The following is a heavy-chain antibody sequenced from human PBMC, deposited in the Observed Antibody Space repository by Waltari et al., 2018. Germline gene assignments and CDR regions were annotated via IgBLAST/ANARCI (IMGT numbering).Heavy chain of an antibody. V-gene: IGHV4-34*01. CDR1: GGSFSGYY. J-gene: IGHJ4*02. CDR3: ARWRVDGSIDY. D-gene: IGHD5-12*01. Sequence: QVQLQQWGAGLLKPSETLSLTCAVYGGSFSGYYWSWIRQPPGKGLEWIGEINHSGSTNYNPSLKSRVTISVDTSKNQFSLKLSSVTAADTAVYYCARWRVDGSIDYWGQGTLVTVSS. CDR2: INHSGST.